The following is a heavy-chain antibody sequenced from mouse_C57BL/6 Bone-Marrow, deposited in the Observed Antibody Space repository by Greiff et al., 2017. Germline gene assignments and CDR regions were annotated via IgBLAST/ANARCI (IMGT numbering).Heavy chain of an antibody. CDR1: GFTFSDFY. J-gene: IGHJ1*03. V-gene: IGHV7-1*01. Sequence: EVMLVESGGGLVQSGRSLRLSCATSGFTFSDFYMEWVRQAPGKGLEWIAASRNKANDYTTEYSASVKGRFIVSRDTSQSILYLQMNALRAEDTAIYYCARDAPYDYDVHWYFDVWGTGTTVTVSS. CDR3: ARDAPYDYDVHWYFDV. CDR2: SRNKANDYTT. D-gene: IGHD2-4*01.